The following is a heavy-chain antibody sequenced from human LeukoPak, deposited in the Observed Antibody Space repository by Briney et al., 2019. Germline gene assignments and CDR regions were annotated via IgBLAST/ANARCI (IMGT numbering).Heavy chain of an antibody. CDR3: AREEKPYSSGSQPDY. D-gene: IGHD6-19*01. CDR1: GYTFTGYY. V-gene: IGHV1-2*06. J-gene: IGHJ4*02. Sequence: GASVKVSCKASGYTFTGYYMHWVRQAPGQGLEWMGRINPNSSGTNYAQKFQGRVTMTRDTSISTAYMELSRLRSDDTAVYYCAREEKPYSSGSQPDYWGQGTLVTVSS. CDR2: INPNSSGT.